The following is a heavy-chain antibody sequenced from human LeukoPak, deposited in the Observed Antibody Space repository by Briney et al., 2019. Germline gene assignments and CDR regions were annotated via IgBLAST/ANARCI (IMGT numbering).Heavy chain of an antibody. J-gene: IGHJ6*03. D-gene: IGHD3-10*01. V-gene: IGHV3-53*01. CDR3: ARVLSGRGSLYDYYYYMDV. CDR1: GFTFSSYG. CDR2: TYSNGRT. Sequence: GGSLRLSCAASGFTFSSYGMSWVRQAPGKGLEWVSVTYSNGRTYYADSVKGRFTISRDISKNTLYLQMNSLRAEDTAVYYCARVLSGRGSLYDYYYYMDVWGKGTTVTISS.